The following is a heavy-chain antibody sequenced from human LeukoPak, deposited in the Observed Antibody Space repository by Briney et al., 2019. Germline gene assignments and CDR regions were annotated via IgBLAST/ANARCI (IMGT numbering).Heavy chain of an antibody. CDR3: AREGTYYYDSSGLDY. CDR1: GYTFTGYY. D-gene: IGHD3-22*01. Sequence: ASVKVSYKASGYTFTGYYMHWVRQAPGQGLEWMGWINPNSGGTNYAQKFQGRVTMTRDTSISTAYMDLSRLRSDDTAVYYCAREGTYYYDSSGLDYWGQGTLVTVSS. V-gene: IGHV1-2*02. J-gene: IGHJ4*02. CDR2: INPNSGGT.